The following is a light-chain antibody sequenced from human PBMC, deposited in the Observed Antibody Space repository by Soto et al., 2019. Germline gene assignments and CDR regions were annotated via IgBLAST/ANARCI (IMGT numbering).Light chain of an antibody. CDR3: ASYGGRDDMI. V-gene: IGLV2-14*01. CDR1: YSDIGGYKH. CDR2: EAS. J-gene: IGLJ2*01. Sequence: QSALTQPASVSASPGQSITISCIGTYSDIGGYKHVSWYQQHPGKDPKLIIYEASNRPSGISNRFSGSKSGNTASLTVSGLQAEDEADYFCASYGGRDDMIFGGGTKLTVL.